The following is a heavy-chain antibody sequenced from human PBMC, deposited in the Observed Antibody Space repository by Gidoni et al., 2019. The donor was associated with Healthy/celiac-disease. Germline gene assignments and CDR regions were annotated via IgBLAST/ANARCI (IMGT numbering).Heavy chain of an antibody. CDR3: ARGNPPYGSGSYFYY. CDR1: GGSFSGYY. V-gene: IGHV4-34*01. D-gene: IGHD3-10*01. Sequence: QVQLQQWGAGLLKPSETLSLTCAVYGGSFSGYYWSWIRQPPGKGLEWIGEINHSGSTNYNPSLKSRVTISVDTSKNQFSLKLSSVTAADTAVYYCARGNPPYGSGSYFYYWGQGTLVTVSS. CDR2: INHSGST. J-gene: IGHJ4*02.